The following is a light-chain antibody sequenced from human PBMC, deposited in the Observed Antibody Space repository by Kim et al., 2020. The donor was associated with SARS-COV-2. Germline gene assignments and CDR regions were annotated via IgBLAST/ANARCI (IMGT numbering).Light chain of an antibody. CDR1: TSNIGSNT. Sequence: QSVLTQPPSTSGTPGQRVTISCSGSTSNIGSNTVNWYQHLPGTAPKFLIYSNNQRPSGVPDRFSGSKSGTSASLAISGLQSEDEGDYYCATWDNSLRAYVFGPGTKVTVL. CDR2: SNN. V-gene: IGLV1-44*01. CDR3: ATWDNSLRAYV. J-gene: IGLJ1*01.